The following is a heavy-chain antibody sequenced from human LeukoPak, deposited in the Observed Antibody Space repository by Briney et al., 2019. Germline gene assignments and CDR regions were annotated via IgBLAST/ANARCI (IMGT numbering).Heavy chain of an antibody. CDR1: GFTFSSYS. V-gene: IGHV3-21*04. CDR2: ISSSSTFK. CDR3: ARSLETAMALFDY. D-gene: IGHD5-18*01. J-gene: IGHJ4*02. Sequence: PGGSLRLSCAASGFTFSSYSMNWVRQAPGKGLEWVSSISSSSTFKHHADSLKGRFTISRDNAKNSLYLQMDNLRAEDTAVYYCARSLETAMALFDYWGQGTLVTVSS.